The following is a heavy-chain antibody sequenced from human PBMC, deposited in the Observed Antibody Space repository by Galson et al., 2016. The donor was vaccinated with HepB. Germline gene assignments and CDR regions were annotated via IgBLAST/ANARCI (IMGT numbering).Heavy chain of an antibody. CDR2: LSGSGSVT. CDR3: AKFLYSSSPALDH. Sequence: FAFNAYAMAWVRQAPGKGLEWISGLSGSGSVTYYADSVKGRFTISRDNAKTTVHLQMSALRAEDTAIYYCAKFLYSSSPALDHWGQGALVTVSS. CDR1: FAFNAYA. J-gene: IGHJ4*02. D-gene: IGHD3-22*01. V-gene: IGHV3-23*01.